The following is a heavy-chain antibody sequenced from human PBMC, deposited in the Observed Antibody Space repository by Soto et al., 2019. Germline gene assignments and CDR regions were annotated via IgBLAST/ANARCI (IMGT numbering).Heavy chain of an antibody. D-gene: IGHD2-15*01. Sequence: GGSLRLSCAASRFTLSTYWMHWVRQVPGKGLVWVSRISSGGTYTNYADSVKCRFTISRDSARITLFLQMNYLTGEDTAVYYCARTFVDGMAGFGPWGQGTLVTVSS. CDR1: RFTLSTYW. V-gene: IGHV3-74*01. CDR3: ARTFVDGMAGFGP. J-gene: IGHJ5*02. CDR2: ISSGGTYT.